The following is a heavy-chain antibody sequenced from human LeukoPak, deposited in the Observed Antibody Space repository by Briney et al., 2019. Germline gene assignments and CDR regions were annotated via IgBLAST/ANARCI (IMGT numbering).Heavy chain of an antibody. Sequence: GASVKVSCKASGYTFTSYDINWVRQATGQGLEWMGWMNPNNGNTNYAQKFQGRVTMTRNTSISTAYMELSSLRSEDTAVYYCARAGQYCSSTSCYLELITMVLGEPYFFDYWGQGTRVTVSS. V-gene: IGHV1-8*02. D-gene: IGHD2-2*01. CDR1: GYTFTSYD. J-gene: IGHJ4*02. CDR3: ARAGQYCSSTSCYLELITMVLGEPYFFDY. CDR2: MNPNNGNT.